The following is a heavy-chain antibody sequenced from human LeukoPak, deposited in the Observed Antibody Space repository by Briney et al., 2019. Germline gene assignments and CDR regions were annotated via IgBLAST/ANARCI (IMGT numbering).Heavy chain of an antibody. Sequence: ASVKVSCKASRYTFTSYAMHWVRQAPGQRLEWMGWINAGNGNTKYSQKFQGRVTITRDTSASTACMELSSLRSEDTAVYYCARRVGRAVEAGAFDIWGQGTMVTVSS. CDR3: ARRVGRAVEAGAFDI. D-gene: IGHD6-13*01. CDR1: RYTFTSYA. J-gene: IGHJ3*02. V-gene: IGHV1-3*01. CDR2: INAGNGNT.